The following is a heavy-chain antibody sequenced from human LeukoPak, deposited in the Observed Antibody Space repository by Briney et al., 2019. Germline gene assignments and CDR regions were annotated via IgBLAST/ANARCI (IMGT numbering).Heavy chain of an antibody. CDR2: ISAYNGNT. D-gene: IGHD5-18*01. CDR1: GYTFTSYG. J-gene: IGHJ3*02. CDR3: ARDPGRRGYSYLNAFDI. Sequence: ASVKVSCKASGYTFTSYGISWVRQAPGQGLEWMGWISAYNGNTNYAQKLQGRVTMTTDTSTSTAYMELRSLRSDDTAVYYCARDPGRRGYSYLNAFDIWGQGTMVTVSS. V-gene: IGHV1-18*01.